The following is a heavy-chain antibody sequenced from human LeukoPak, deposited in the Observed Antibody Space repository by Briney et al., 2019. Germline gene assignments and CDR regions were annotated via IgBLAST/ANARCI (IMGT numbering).Heavy chain of an antibody. CDR1: GGSISSSTYY. D-gene: IGHD3-16*01. J-gene: IGHJ4*02. V-gene: IGHV4-39*01. Sequence: SETLSLTCTVSGGSISSSTYYWGWIRQPPGKGLEWIGSIYYSGTTYYNPSLKSRVTISADTSKNQFSLKLSSVTAADTAVYFWGGGGGGVLGYWGQGPLVPFS. CDR2: IYYSGTT. CDR3: GGGGGGVLGY.